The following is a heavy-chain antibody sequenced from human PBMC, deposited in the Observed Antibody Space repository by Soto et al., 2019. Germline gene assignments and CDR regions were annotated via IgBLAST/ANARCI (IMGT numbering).Heavy chain of an antibody. V-gene: IGHV4-39*01. J-gene: IGHJ5*02. CDR2: IFYLGSS. D-gene: IGHD3-3*02. CDR1: GDSIISRYFY. CDR3: ARNSLALRKNNWFDP. Sequence: ASLSLTCTVSGDSIISRYFYWGGVRQPPGKGLEWIGSIFYLGSSYYNPSLKSRVTMSVDTSKNQFSLRLRSVTAADTALYFCARNSLALRKNNWFDPWGQGIMVTVSS.